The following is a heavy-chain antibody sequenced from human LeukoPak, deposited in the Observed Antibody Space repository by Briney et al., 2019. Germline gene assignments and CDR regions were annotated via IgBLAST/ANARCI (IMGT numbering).Heavy chain of an antibody. J-gene: IGHJ4*02. CDR1: GFTFTSSA. D-gene: IGHD3-10*01. CDR2: IVVGSGNT. V-gene: IGHV1-58*02. Sequence: GASVKVSCKASGFTFTSSAMQWVRQARGQRLEWIGWIVVGSGNTNYAQKFQERVTITRDMSTSTAYMELSSLRSEDTAVYYCARVFGQTYWDFDYWGQGTLVTVSS. CDR3: ARVFGQTYWDFDY.